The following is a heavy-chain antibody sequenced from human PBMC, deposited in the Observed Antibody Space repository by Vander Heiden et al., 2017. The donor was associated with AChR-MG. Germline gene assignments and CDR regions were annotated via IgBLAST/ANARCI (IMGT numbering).Heavy chain of an antibody. CDR1: GFTFSSYA. CDR3: AKGSRYDFWSGYYPHFDY. V-gene: IGHV3-23*01. J-gene: IGHJ4*02. Sequence: EVQLLESGGGLVQPGVSLRLSCAASGFTFSSYAMSWVRQAPGKGLEWVSAISGSGGSTYYADSVKGRFTISRDNSKNTLYLQMNSLRAEDTAVYYCAKGSRYDFWSGYYPHFDYWGQGTLVTVSS. CDR2: ISGSGGST. D-gene: IGHD3-3*01.